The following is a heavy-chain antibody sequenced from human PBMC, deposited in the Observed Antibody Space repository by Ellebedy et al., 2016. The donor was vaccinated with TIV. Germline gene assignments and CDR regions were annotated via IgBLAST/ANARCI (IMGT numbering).Heavy chain of an antibody. CDR3: ARGDMVRGVIHFDY. D-gene: IGHD3-10*01. CDR1: RYTFTSYD. J-gene: IGHJ4*02. Sequence: AASVKVSCKASRYTFTSYDINWVRQATGQGLEWMGWMNPNSGNTGYAQKFQGRVTMTRNTSISTAYMELSSLRSEDTAVYYCARGDMVRGVIHFDYWGQGTLVTVSS. CDR2: MNPNSGNT. V-gene: IGHV1-8*01.